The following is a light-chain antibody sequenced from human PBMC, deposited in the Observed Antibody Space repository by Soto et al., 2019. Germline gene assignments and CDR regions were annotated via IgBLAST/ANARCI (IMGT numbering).Light chain of an antibody. Sequence: QSALTQPASVSGSPGQAITISCTGTSSDVGGYNYVSWYQQHPGKAPKLIIFKVSHRPSGVSNRFSGSKSGNTASLTISGLQAEDEADYYCKSYAGSNTYVFGSGTKLTVL. J-gene: IGLJ1*01. CDR2: KVS. V-gene: IGLV2-14*01. CDR1: SSDVGGYNY. CDR3: KSYAGSNTYV.